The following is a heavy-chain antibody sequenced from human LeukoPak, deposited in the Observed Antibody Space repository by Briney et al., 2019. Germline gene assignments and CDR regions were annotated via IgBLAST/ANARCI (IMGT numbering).Heavy chain of an antibody. CDR1: AASVTSYY. Sequence: SETLSLTCTVSAASVTSYYWNWIRQPPGKGLEWIGDIYDSGSPDYNPSLKSRVTISVNTSKNQISLKLTSVTAADTAIYYCARDKGPYWYFDLWGRGTLVTVSS. CDR3: ARDKGPYWYFDL. V-gene: IGHV4-59*02. J-gene: IGHJ2*01. CDR2: IYDSGSP.